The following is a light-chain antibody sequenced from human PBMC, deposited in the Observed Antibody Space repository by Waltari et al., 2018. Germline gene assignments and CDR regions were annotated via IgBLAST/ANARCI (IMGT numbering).Light chain of an antibody. J-gene: IGKJ1*01. Sequence: EIVMTQSPATLSVSPGERAALSCRASQTVSHSLAWYQQKPGQAPRLLIYGASTRANGIPARFRGGGSETEFTLIISNLQSEDVAIYYCQQYNNWPKTFGQGTRVEFK. V-gene: IGKV3-15*01. CDR1: QTVSHS. CDR3: QQYNNWPKT. CDR2: GAS.